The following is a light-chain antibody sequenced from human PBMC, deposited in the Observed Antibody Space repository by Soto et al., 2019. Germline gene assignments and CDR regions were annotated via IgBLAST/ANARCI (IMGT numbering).Light chain of an antibody. CDR1: NSNIGQNL. V-gene: IGLV1-44*01. CDR3: VAWDDLLNAIL. J-gene: IGLJ2*01. Sequence: QPVLAQPPSASGTPGQRVTISCSGTNSNIGQNLVNWYQQLPGTAPKLLIYNYNQLPSGVPHRFSAYKAGTSASLTISGLQSEDEADYYCVAWDDLLNAILFGGGTKLTVL. CDR2: NYN.